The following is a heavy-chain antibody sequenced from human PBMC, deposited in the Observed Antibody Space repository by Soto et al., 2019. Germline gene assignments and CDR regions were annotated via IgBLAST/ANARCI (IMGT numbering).Heavy chain of an antibody. CDR3: ARAGVMTTVTIAYYHGMDV. D-gene: IGHD4-17*01. J-gene: IGHJ6*02. V-gene: IGHV3-21*01. CDR2: ISSSSYL. CDR1: GFTFSSYS. Sequence: PGGSLRLSCAASGFTFSSYSMNWVRQAPGKGLEWVSSISSSSYLYYADSVKGRFTIPRDNAKNSLYLQMNSLRAEDTAVYYCARAGVMTTVTIAYYHGMDVWGQGTTVTVSS.